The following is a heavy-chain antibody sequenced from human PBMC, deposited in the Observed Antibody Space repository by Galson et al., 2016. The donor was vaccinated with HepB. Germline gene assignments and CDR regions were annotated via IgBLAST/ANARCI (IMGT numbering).Heavy chain of an antibody. Sequence: SLRLSCAVPGVLFSGYSMHWLRRAPGKGLQGVAVITHDGSQKYSVDSGKGRFTISRDNSKNTLYLHMNSLRPEDTAVYYCARIGDGHSFGNGLDYWGQGTLVTVSS. D-gene: IGHD5-12*01. CDR3: ARIGDGHSFGNGLDY. CDR1: GVLFSGYS. V-gene: IGHV3-30*04. J-gene: IGHJ4*02. CDR2: ITHDGSQK.